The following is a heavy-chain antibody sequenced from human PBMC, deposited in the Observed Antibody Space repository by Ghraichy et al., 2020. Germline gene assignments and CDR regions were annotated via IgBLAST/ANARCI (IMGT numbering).Heavy chain of an antibody. CDR1: GGTFSNYA. CDR2: IIPMFAIP. CDR3: AGRDVYQLLYTADYYYGMDV. D-gene: IGHD2-2*02. V-gene: IGHV1-69*10. Sequence: SVKVSCKASGGTFSNYAISWVRQAPGQGLEWMGGIIPMFAIPNYAQKFQGRVTITADKSTSTAYMELSTLRSEDTAVYYCAGRDVYQLLYTADYYYGMDVWGQGTTVTVSS. J-gene: IGHJ6*02.